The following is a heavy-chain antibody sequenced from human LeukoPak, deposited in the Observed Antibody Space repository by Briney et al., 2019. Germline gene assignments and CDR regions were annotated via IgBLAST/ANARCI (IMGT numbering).Heavy chain of an antibody. CDR3: ARGRGDKYYYGSGSYYNKPKYYFDY. CDR1: GASISSGGYY. CDR2: IYYSRST. Sequence: SETLSLTCTVSGASISSGGYYWNWIRQPPGKGLEWIGYIYYSRSTSYSPSLKSRLTISVDTSKNQFSLKLSSVTAADTAVYYCARGRGDKYYYGSGSYYNKPKYYFDYWGQGTLVTVSS. D-gene: IGHD3-10*01. V-gene: IGHV4-30-4*01. J-gene: IGHJ4*02.